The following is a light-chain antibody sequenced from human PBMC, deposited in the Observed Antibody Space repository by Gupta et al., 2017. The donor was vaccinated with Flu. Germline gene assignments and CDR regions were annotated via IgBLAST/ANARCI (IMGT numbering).Light chain of an antibody. CDR1: NIGSKI. V-gene: IGLV3-21*02. J-gene: IGLJ2*01. CDR2: ADT. CDR3: QVCDSSSDHVV. Sequence: GRITDGGKNIGSKIVHWYQQKPVQSPVLVVYADTDRPSGIPERFSGSNSGTMATLTISRVDAGDEADYYCQVCDSSSDHVVFGGGTKLTVL.